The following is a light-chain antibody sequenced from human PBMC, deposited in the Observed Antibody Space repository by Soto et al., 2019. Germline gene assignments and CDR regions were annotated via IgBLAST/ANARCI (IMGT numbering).Light chain of an antibody. CDR2: EVI. Sequence: QSALTQPPSASGSPGQSVTISCAGTSSDVGGYNLVSWYQQHPGKAPKLMIYEVIKRPSGVPDRFSGSKSGNTASLTISGLQAEDEADYYCSSYTTYSTLYVFGTGTKVTVL. V-gene: IGLV2-8*01. J-gene: IGLJ1*01. CDR1: SSDVGGYNL. CDR3: SSYTTYSTLYV.